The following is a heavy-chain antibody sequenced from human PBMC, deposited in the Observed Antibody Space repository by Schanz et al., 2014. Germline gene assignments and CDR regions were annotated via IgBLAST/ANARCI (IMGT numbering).Heavy chain of an antibody. CDR3: ARHRVYGAFDL. J-gene: IGHJ4*02. V-gene: IGHV4-38-2*02. CDR2: IYYTGST. Sequence: QVQLQESGPGLVQPSETLSLTCTVSGYSITSGYYWGWIRQPPGKGLEWIGSIYYTGSTYYNPSLKSRVPISEDPPKTQFPLKRSSVTAADTAVYYCARHRVYGAFDLWGQGTLVTVSS. D-gene: IGHD4-17*01. CDR1: GYSITSGYY.